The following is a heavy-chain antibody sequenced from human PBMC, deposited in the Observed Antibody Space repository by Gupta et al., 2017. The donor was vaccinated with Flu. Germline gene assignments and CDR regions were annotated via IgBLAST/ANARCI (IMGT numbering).Heavy chain of an antibody. J-gene: IGHJ2*01. D-gene: IGHD5-18*01. Sequence: QVQLQQWGAGLLKPSETLSLTCAVYGGSFSGYYWSWTRQPPGKGLEWIGEINHSGSTNYNPSLKSRVTISVDTSKNQFSLKLSSVTAADTAVYYCARGGYSYGAGSYWYFDLWGRGTLVTVSS. CDR1: GGSFSGYY. CDR2: INHSGST. V-gene: IGHV4-34*01. CDR3: ARGGYSYGAGSYWYFDL.